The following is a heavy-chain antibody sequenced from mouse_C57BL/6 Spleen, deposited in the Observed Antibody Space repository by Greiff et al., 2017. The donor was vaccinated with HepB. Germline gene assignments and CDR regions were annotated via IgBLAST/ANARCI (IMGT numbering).Heavy chain of an antibody. Sequence: EVQLQQSGAELVRPGASVKLSCTASGFNIKDDYMHWVKQRPEQGLEWIGWIDPENGDTEYASKFQGKATITADTSSNTAYLQLSSLTSEDTAVYYCTRGWEGYFDYWGQGTTLTVSS. V-gene: IGHV14-4*01. J-gene: IGHJ2*01. CDR2: IDPENGDT. CDR1: GFNIKDDY. D-gene: IGHD1-1*02. CDR3: TRGWEGYFDY.